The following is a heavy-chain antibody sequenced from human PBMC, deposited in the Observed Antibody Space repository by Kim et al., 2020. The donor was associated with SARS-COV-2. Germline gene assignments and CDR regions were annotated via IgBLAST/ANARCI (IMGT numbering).Heavy chain of an antibody. Sequence: ISAYNGNTNYAQKLQCRVTMTTDTSTSTAYMELRSLRSDDTAVYYCARVVITGGWFDPWGQGTLVTVSS. CDR2: ISAYNGNT. CDR3: ARVVITGGWFDP. J-gene: IGHJ5*02. D-gene: IGHD3-22*01. V-gene: IGHV1-18*01.